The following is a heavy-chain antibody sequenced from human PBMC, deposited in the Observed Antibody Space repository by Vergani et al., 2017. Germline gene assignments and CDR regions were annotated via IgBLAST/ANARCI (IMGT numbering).Heavy chain of an antibody. CDR3: AADRGALTKQGRGLVY. Sequence: QVQLVQSGAEVKKPGASVKVSCKASGYTFTSYGISWVRQAPGQGLEWMGWISAYNGNTNYAQKFQERVTITRDMSTSTAYMELSSLRSEDTAVYYCAADRGALTKQGRGLVYWGQGTLVTVSS. J-gene: IGHJ4*02. D-gene: IGHD3-10*01. CDR2: ISAYNGNT. CDR1: GYTFTSYG. V-gene: IGHV1-18*01.